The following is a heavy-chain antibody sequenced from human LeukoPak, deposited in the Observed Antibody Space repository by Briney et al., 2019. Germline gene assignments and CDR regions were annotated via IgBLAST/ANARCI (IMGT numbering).Heavy chain of an antibody. D-gene: IGHD1-26*01. CDR1: GFTFSSYS. CDR2: ISSSSSYI. Sequence: GGSLRLSCAASGFTFSSYSMNWVRQAPGKGLEWVSSISSSSSYIYYADSVKGRFTISRDNAKNSLYLQMNSLRPEDTAVYYCARDLSGSPWTYYYYGMDVWGQGTTVTVSS. J-gene: IGHJ6*02. V-gene: IGHV3-21*01. CDR3: ARDLSGSPWTYYYYGMDV.